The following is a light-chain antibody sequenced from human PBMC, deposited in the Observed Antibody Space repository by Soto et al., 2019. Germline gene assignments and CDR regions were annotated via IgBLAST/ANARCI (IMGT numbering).Light chain of an antibody. J-gene: IGKJ5*01. Sequence: EIVLTQSPGTLSVSPGETATLSCRASRSVGRNLGWYQQRPGQAPRLLIYDTFNRATGIPARFSGSGSETDFTLTISSLEPEDFAIYYCQQRADWITCGQGTRLEIK. V-gene: IGKV3-11*01. CDR1: RSVGRN. CDR2: DTF. CDR3: QQRADWIT.